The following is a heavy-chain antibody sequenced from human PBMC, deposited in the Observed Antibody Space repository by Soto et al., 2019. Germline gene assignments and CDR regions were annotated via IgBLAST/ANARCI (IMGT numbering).Heavy chain of an antibody. V-gene: IGHV4-39*01. J-gene: IGHJ4*02. CDR1: GDSISSSSYY. CDR2: ISNSGNT. D-gene: IGHD3-10*01. Sequence: SETLSLTCTVSGDSISSSSYYWGWIRQPPGKGLEWIGSISNSGNTYYNPSLKNRVTISVDTSKNQFSLKLNSVTASDTAVFYCARARFTMVRIDYWGQGTLVTVSS. CDR3: ARARFTMVRIDY.